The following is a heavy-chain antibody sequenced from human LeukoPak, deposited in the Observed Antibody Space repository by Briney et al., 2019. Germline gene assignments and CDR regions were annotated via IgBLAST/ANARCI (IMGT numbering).Heavy chain of an antibody. V-gene: IGHV4-39*07. D-gene: IGHD2-15*01. J-gene: IGHJ4*02. CDR2: IYYSGST. CDR1: GGSISSSSYY. Sequence: PSETLSLTCTVSGGSISSSSYYWGWVRQPPGKGLEWIGSIYYSGSTYYNPSLKSRVTISVDTSKNQFSLKLSSVTAADTAVYYCARDRFEYCSGGSCSGRWLYWGQGALVTVSS. CDR3: ARDRFEYCSGGSCSGRWLY.